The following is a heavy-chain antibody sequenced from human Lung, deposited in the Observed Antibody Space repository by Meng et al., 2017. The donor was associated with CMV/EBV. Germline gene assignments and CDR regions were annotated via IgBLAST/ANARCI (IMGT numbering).Heavy chain of an antibody. CDR2: IYYSGSA. J-gene: IGHJ4*02. V-gene: IGHV4-59*01. Sequence: LXXTISGGSISSYYWSWIRQPPGKGLEWIGNIYYSGSANYNPSLKSPVTMSVDTSKNQFSLKLSSVTAADTAVYYCTRETGETFWSGSHDSWGQGKXVTVAS. CDR3: TRETGETFWSGSHDS. D-gene: IGHD3-3*01. CDR1: GGSISSYY.